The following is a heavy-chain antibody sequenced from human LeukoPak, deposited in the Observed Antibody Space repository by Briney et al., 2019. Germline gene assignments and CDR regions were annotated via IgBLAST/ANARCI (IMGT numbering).Heavy chain of an antibody. CDR2: ISWNSGNI. D-gene: IGHD2/OR15-2a*01. Sequence: PGGSLRLSCAGSGFTFDDYAMHWVRQTPGKGLEWVSGISWNSGNIAYADFVGGRFTISRDNAKNSLSLQMNRLSDEDTAVYYCAKDAYGGATFFYYMDVWGKGTTVTVSS. CDR3: AKDAYGGATFFYYMDV. V-gene: IGHV3-9*01. CDR1: GFTFDDYA. J-gene: IGHJ6*03.